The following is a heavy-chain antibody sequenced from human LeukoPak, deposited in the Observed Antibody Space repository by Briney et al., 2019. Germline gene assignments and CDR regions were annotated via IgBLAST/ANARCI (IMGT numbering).Heavy chain of an antibody. Sequence: PGGSLRLSCAASGLTFSRYGMHWVRQDPGKGLEWVAVISYDGSSKFYADSVKGRFTISRDNSKNTVYLQMNSLRPEDTAVYYCAKSTQFVSDYYYGMDVWGQGTTVTVSS. CDR3: AKSTQFVSDYYYGMDV. J-gene: IGHJ6*02. CDR2: ISYDGSSK. D-gene: IGHD6-6*01. V-gene: IGHV3-30*18. CDR1: GLTFSRYG.